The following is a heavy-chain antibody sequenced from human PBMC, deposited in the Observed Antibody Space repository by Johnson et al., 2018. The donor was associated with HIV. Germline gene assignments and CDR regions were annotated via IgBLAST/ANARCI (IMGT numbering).Heavy chain of an antibody. V-gene: IGHV3-30-3*01. CDR2: VSYDENNK. D-gene: IGHD1-26*01. CDR1: GFTFSSYA. J-gene: IGHJ3*02. Sequence: QVQLVESGGGVVQPGRSLRLSCAASGFTFSSYAMHWVRQAPGKGLEWVAVVSYDENNKYYADSVKGRFTISRDNSKNTLYLQMNSLRAEDTAVYYCARGGSHKMDAFDIWGQGTMVTVSS. CDR3: ARGGSHKMDAFDI.